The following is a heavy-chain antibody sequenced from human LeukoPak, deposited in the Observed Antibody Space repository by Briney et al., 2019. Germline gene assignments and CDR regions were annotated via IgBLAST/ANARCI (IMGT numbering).Heavy chain of an antibody. CDR1: GFTFSSYS. D-gene: IGHD5-18*01. Sequence: GGSLRLSCAASGFTFSSYSMNWVPQAPGKGLECVSSISSSSSYIYYADSVKGRFTISRDNAKNSLYLQMNSLRAEDTAVYYCARDRGYSYEFDYWGQGTLVTVSS. CDR2: ISSSSSYI. J-gene: IGHJ4*02. CDR3: ARDRGYSYEFDY. V-gene: IGHV3-21*01.